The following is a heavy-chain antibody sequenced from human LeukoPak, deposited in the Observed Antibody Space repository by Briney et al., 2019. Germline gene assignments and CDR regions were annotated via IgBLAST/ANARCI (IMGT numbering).Heavy chain of an antibody. CDR3: ASTVIAAAGTWTFDY. CDR1: GGSISSSSYY. CDR2: IYYSGST. V-gene: IGHV4-39*01. J-gene: IGHJ4*02. D-gene: IGHD6-13*01. Sequence: SETLSLTCTVSGGSISSSSYYWGWIRQPPGKGLGWTGSIYYSGSTYYNPSLKSRVTISVDTSKNQFSLKLSSVTAADTAVYYCASTVIAAAGTWTFDYWDQGTLVTVSS.